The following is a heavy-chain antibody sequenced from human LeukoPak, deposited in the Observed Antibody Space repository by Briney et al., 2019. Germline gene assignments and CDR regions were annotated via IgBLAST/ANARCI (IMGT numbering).Heavy chain of an antibody. Sequence: GASVKVSCKASGGTFSSYAISWVRQAPGQGLEWMGGIIPIFGTANYAQKFQGRVTITADESTSTAYMELSSLRSEDTAVYYCARGRDSSGYYIAGFDPWGQGTLVTVSS. CDR3: ARGRDSSGYYIAGFDP. J-gene: IGHJ5*02. CDR2: IIPIFGTA. D-gene: IGHD3-22*01. V-gene: IGHV1-69*13. CDR1: GGTFSSYA.